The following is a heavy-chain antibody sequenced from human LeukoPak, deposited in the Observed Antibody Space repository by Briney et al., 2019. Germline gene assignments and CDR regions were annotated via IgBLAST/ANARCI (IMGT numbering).Heavy chain of an antibody. J-gene: IGHJ4*02. CDR3: AKDQDYDSSGSPTYFDY. D-gene: IGHD3-22*01. CDR2: ISGSGGST. Sequence: GGSLRLSCAASGFTFSSYAMSWVRQAPGKGLEWVSAISGSGGSTYYADSVKGRFTISRDNSKNTLYLQMNSLRAEDTAVYYCAKDQDYDSSGSPTYFDYWGQGTLVTVSS. V-gene: IGHV3-23*01. CDR1: GFTFSSYA.